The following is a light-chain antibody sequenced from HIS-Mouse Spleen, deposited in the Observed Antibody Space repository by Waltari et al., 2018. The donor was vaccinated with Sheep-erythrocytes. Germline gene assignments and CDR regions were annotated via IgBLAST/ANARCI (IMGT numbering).Light chain of an antibody. CDR2: AAS. CDR1: QGISSW. CDR3: QQYNSYSTWT. V-gene: IGKV1D-16*01. Sequence: DIQMTQSPSSVSASVGDRVTITCRASQGISSWLGWYQQKPGKAPKLLIYAASSLQSGVPSRFSGSGSGTDFTLTISSLQPEDFATYYCQQYNSYSTWTFGQGTKVEIK. J-gene: IGKJ1*01.